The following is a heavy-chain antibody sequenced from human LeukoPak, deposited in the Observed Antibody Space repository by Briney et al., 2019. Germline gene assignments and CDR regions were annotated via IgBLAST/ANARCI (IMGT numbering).Heavy chain of an antibody. D-gene: IGHD2-2*03. CDR2: VKQDESEK. Sequence: AGSLRLSCAVSGFTFSYYWMSWDRQAPGKGLEWVANVKQDESEKHYVDSVKGRFTISRDNAKNSLYLQMNSLRAEDTAVYYCARVGTGYCSSTSCLANDAFDIWGQGTMVTVSS. CDR1: GFTFSYYW. J-gene: IGHJ3*02. V-gene: IGHV3-7*01. CDR3: ARVGTGYCSSTSCLANDAFDI.